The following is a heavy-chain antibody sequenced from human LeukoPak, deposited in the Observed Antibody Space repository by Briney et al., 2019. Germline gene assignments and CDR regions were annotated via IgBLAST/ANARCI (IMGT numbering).Heavy chain of an antibody. Sequence: ASVNVSCKASGYTFISYYMHWVRQAPGQGLEWMGIINSSGGSTSYAQKFQGRVTMTRDTSTSTVYMELSSLRSEDTAVYYCASPIVATSALDYWGQGTLVTVSS. CDR1: GYTFISYY. J-gene: IGHJ4*02. D-gene: IGHD5-12*01. CDR2: INSSGGST. CDR3: ASPIVATSALDY. V-gene: IGHV1-46*03.